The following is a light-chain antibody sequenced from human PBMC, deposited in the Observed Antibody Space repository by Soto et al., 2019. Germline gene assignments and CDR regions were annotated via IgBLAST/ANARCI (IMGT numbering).Light chain of an antibody. CDR3: QQRVNFPTAT. CDR2: DAS. Sequence: EMVLRQSPATLSFYPGDTATLSCRASQNVDRYLAWHQHKPCQAPRLLIYDASNRATGIPARFSVSGSGTAFSLTISRLQPEDFAVYDCQQRVNFPTATFGGGTQVEIK. J-gene: IGKJ4*01. V-gene: IGKV3-11*01. CDR1: QNVDRY.